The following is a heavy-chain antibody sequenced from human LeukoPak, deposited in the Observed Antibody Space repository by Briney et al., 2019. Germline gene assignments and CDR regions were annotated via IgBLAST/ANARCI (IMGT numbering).Heavy chain of an antibody. D-gene: IGHD5-18*01. CDR2: IYYSGST. Sequence: SETLSLTCTVSGGSISSYYWSWIRQPPGKGLEWIGYIYYSGSTNYNPSLKSRVTISVDTSKNQFSLKLSSVTAADTAVYYCARTEDTAMAFDYWGQGTLVTVSS. J-gene: IGHJ4*02. CDR3: ARTEDTAMAFDY. CDR1: GGSISSYY. V-gene: IGHV4-59*01.